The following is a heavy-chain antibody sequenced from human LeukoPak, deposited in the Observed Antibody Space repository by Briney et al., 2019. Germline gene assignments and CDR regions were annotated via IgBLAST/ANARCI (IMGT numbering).Heavy chain of an antibody. CDR1: GFSFGEYA. D-gene: IGHD4/OR15-4a*01. V-gene: IGHV3-21*01. J-gene: IGHJ6*02. CDR2: ISSSGSYI. CDR3: AREVGVVPGANHYYYYGMDV. Sequence: GGSPRLSCRTSGFSFGEYALSWVRQAPGKGLEWVSSISSSGSYIYYADSVKGRFTISRDNAKNSLYLQMSSLRAEDTAVYYCAREVGVVPGANHYYYYGMDVWGQGTTVTVSS.